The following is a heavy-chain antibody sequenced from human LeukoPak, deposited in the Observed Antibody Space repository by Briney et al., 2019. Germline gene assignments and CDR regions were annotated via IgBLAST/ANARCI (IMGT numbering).Heavy chain of an antibody. CDR2: ISAYNGNT. CDR1: GYTFTSYG. J-gene: IGHJ4*02. CDR3: AREWDIAAAGTDFDY. Sequence: GASVKASCKASGYTFTSYGISWVRQAPGQGLEWMGWISAYNGNTNYAQKLQGRVTMTTDTSTSTAYMELRSLRSDDTAVYYCAREWDIAAAGTDFDYWGQGTLVTVSS. V-gene: IGHV1-18*01. D-gene: IGHD6-13*01.